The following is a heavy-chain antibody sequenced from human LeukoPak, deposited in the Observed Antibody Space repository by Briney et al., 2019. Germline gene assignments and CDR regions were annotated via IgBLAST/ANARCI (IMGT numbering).Heavy chain of an antibody. CDR1: GFTVSSNY. J-gene: IGHJ4*02. CDR3: AKEWAAVTGLFDY. Sequence: GGSLRLSCAASGFTVSSNYMSWVRQAPGKGLEWVSVIYTGGSTYYADSVKGRFTISRDNSKNTLCLQMNSLRAEDTAVYYCAKEWAAVTGLFDYWGQGTLVTVSS. V-gene: IGHV3-66*01. CDR2: IYTGGST. D-gene: IGHD2-8*02.